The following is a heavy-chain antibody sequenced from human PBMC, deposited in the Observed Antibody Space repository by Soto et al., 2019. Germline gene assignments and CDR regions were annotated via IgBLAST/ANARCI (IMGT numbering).Heavy chain of an antibody. J-gene: IGHJ5*02. V-gene: IGHV3-30*18. Sequence: RLSCAAAGSSSRRYGIHSVPHDPGQGLEWVAVISYDGSNKYYADSVKGRFTISRDNSKNTLYLQMNSLRAEDTAVYYCAKAHSGGDCYSNWFDPWGQGTLV. CDR1: GSSSRRYG. CDR2: ISYDGSNK. CDR3: AKAHSGGDCYSNWFDP. D-gene: IGHD2-21*02.